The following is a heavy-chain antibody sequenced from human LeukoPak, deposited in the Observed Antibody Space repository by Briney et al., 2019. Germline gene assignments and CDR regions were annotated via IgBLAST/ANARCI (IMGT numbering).Heavy chain of an antibody. V-gene: IGHV5-51*01. CDR2: IYPGDSDT. J-gene: IGHJ1*01. CDR1: GYSFTSYW. Sequence: GESLKISCKGSGYSFTSYWIGWVRQMPGKGLEWMGIIYPGDSDTRYSPSFQGQVTISADKSISTAYLQWSSLKAPDTAMYYCATPSIAAAGTEYFQHWGQGTLVTVSS. D-gene: IGHD6-13*01. CDR3: ATPSIAAAGTEYFQH.